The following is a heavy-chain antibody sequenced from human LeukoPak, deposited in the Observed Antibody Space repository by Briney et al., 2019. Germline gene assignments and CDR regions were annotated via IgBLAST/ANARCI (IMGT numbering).Heavy chain of an antibody. D-gene: IGHD3-22*01. CDR1: GFSVSDTP. CDR2: IKQDGSEK. CDR3: AREYYYDSSGQYGDAFDI. Sequence: GGSLRLSCAVSGFSVSDTPMTWVRQAPGKGLEWVANIKQDGSEKYYVDSVKGRFTISRDNAKNSLYLQMNSLRAEDTAVYYCAREYYYDSSGQYGDAFDIWGQGTMVTVSS. J-gene: IGHJ3*02. V-gene: IGHV3-7*01.